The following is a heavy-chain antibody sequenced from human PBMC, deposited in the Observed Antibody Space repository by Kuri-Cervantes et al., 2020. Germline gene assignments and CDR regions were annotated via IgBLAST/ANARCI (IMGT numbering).Heavy chain of an antibody. D-gene: IGHD3-10*01. CDR2: IHYSGST. J-gene: IGHJ4*02. CDR3: ARDDGWGGLH. V-gene: IGHV4-30-4*01. Sequence: LRLSCTVSGGSISSGDYYWSWIRQPPGKGLEWIGYIHYSGSTYYNPSLKSRVTISVDTSKNQFSLKLSSVTAADTAVYYCARDDGWGGLHWGQGTLVTVSS. CDR1: GGSISSGDYY.